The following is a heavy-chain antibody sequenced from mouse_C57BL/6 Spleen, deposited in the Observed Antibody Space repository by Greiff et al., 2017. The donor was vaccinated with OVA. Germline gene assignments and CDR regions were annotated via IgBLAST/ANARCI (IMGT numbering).Heavy chain of an antibody. CDR3: ARHEEGDYHFDY. V-gene: IGHV1-62-2*01. CDR2: FYPGSGSL. Sequence: QVQLQQSGAELVKPGASVKLSCKASGYTFTGYTIHWVKQRSGQGLEWIGWFYPGSGSLKYNEKFKDKATLTADKSSSTVYMELSRLTSEDSAVYYGARHEEGDYHFDYWGKGTTLTVSS. D-gene: IGHD2-4*01. J-gene: IGHJ2*01. CDR1: GYTFTGYT.